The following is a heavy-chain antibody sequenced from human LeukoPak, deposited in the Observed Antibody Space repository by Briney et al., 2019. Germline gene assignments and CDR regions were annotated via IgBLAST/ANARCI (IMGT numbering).Heavy chain of an antibody. Sequence: ASVKVSCRASGYTFNGYYMHWVRQAPGQGLEWMGWIDPNSGGSKYTQKFEGRVTMTRDTAITTAFMELSRLRYDDSAVYYCVRRCSSTWCKDAFDVWGQGTVVTVSS. J-gene: IGHJ3*01. D-gene: IGHD6-13*01. CDR3: VRRCSSTWCKDAFDV. V-gene: IGHV1-2*02. CDR2: IDPNSGGS. CDR1: GYTFNGYY.